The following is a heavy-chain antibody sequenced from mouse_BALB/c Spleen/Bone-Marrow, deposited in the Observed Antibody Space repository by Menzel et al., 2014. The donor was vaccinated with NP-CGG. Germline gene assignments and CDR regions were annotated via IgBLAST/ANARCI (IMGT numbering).Heavy chain of an antibody. CDR1: GYTFTDYT. D-gene: IGHD2-1*01. V-gene: IGHV1-18*01. Sequence: VQLQQSGPELVKPGASVKIPCKASGYTFTDYTMDWVKQGHGKSLEWIGDINPNNGGTIYNQKFKGKATLTVDKSSSTAYMELRSLTSEDTAVYYRARWDGNYYAMDYWGQGTSVTVSS. CDR2: INPNNGGT. CDR3: ARWDGNYYAMDY. J-gene: IGHJ4*01.